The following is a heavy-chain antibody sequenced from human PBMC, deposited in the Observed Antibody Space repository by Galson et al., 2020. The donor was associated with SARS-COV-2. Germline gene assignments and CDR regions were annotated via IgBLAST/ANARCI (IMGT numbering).Heavy chain of an antibody. CDR3: AKDRREVYQLLFDVDTTVSPY. V-gene: IGHV3-30*18. CDR2: ISYDGSKK. Sequence: PGGSLRLSCAASEFTFSSYWMSWVRQVPGKGLEWVAAISYDGSKKYYVDSVKGRFTISRDNSKNTLYFQMNSLRAEDTAVYYCAKDRREVYQLLFDVDTTVSPYWGQGTLVTVSS. D-gene: IGHD2-2*01. J-gene: IGHJ4*02. CDR1: EFTFSSYW.